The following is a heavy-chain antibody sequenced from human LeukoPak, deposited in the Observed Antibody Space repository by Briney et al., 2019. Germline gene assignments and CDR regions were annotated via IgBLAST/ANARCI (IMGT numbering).Heavy chain of an antibody. D-gene: IGHD3-22*01. CDR2: IYYSGST. J-gene: IGHJ2*01. Sequence: SETLSLTCAVYGGSFSGYYWSWVRQPPGKGLECIGYIYYSGSTNYNPSLKSRVTISVDTSKNQFSLKLSSVTAADTAVYYCARAPYYYDRSGYLMRYFDLWGRGTLVTVSS. CDR3: ARAPYYYDRSGYLMRYFDL. CDR1: GGSFSGYY. V-gene: IGHV4-59*01.